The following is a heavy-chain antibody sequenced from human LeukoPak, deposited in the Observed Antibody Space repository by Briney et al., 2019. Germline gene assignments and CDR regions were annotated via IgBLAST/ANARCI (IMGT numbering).Heavy chain of an antibody. J-gene: IGHJ3*02. CDR3: ARALISTGALCDGFDI. Sequence: GGSLRLSCVASGFTFSNKWMTWIRQTPGKGLEFLTNINQDGSVTNYADSVRGRFVTSRDNAKASLFLQMNSLRAEDTAIYYCARALISTGALCDGFDISGQGTMVTVSS. CDR1: GFTFSNKW. CDR2: INQDGSVT. D-gene: IGHD1-14*01. V-gene: IGHV3-7*01.